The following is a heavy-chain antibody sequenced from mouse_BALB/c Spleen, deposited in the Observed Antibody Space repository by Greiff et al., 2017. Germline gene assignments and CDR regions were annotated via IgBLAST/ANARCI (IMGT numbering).Heavy chain of an antibody. J-gene: IGHJ4*01. Sequence: QVQLKESGPGLVAPSQSLSITCTVSGFSLTSYDISWIRQPPGKGLEWLGVIWTGGGTNYNSAFMSRLSISKDNSKSQVFLKMNSLQTDDTAIYYCVRTEGITTANYYAMDYWGQGTSVTVSS. D-gene: IGHD1-2*01. CDR3: VRTEGITTANYYAMDY. CDR2: IWTGGGT. V-gene: IGHV2-9-2*01. CDR1: GFSLTSYD.